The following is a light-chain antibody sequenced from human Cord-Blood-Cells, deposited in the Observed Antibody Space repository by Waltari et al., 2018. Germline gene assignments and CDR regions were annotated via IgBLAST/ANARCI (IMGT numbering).Light chain of an antibody. V-gene: IGLV3-21*04. CDR2: YVS. Sequence: SSVLTQPPSVSVAPGKTARITCGGHNIGSKSVHWYQQKPGQAPVLFIYYVSDRPSGIPERFSGSNSGNTATLTISRVEAGDGADYYCQVWDSSSDHPVFGGGTKLTVL. CDR3: QVWDSSSDHPV. J-gene: IGLJ3*02. CDR1: NIGSKS.